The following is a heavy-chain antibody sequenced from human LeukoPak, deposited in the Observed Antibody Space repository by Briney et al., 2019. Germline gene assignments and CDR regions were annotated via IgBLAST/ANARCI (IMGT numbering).Heavy chain of an antibody. D-gene: IGHD4-17*01. Sequence: PSETLSLTCAVSGGSISSGGYSWSWIRQPPGKGLEWIGYIYHSGSTYYNPSLKSRVTISVDRSKNQFPLKLSSVTAADTAVYYCARETTVAAFDIWGQGTMVTVSS. V-gene: IGHV4-30-2*01. CDR1: GGSISSGGYS. J-gene: IGHJ3*02. CDR3: ARETTVAAFDI. CDR2: IYHSGST.